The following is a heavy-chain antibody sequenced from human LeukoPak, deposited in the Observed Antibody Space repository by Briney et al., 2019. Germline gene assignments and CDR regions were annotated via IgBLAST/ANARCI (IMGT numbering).Heavy chain of an antibody. D-gene: IGHD3-10*01. J-gene: IGHJ3*02. Sequence: ASVKVSCKASGYTFTSYGISWVRQAPGQGLEWMGWISAYNGNTNYAQKLQGRVTMTTDTSTSTAYMELRSLRSDDTAVYYCARDRDVLLRFGELLFPEAFDIWGQGTMVTVSS. CDR2: ISAYNGNT. V-gene: IGHV1-18*01. CDR1: GYTFTSYG. CDR3: ARDRDVLLRFGELLFPEAFDI.